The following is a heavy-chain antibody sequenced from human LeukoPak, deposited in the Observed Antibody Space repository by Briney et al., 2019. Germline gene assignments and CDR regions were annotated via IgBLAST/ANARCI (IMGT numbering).Heavy chain of an antibody. CDR2: IYYSGST. Sequence: SETLSLTCTVSGGSISSSSYYWGWIRQPPGKGLEWIGSIYYSGSTYYNPSLKSRVTISVDTSKNQFSLKLSSVTAADTAVYYCARDVARYCSGGSCIRGGSNYYYYYYMDVWGKGTTVTVSS. V-gene: IGHV4-39*07. CDR3: ARDVARYCSGGSCIRGGSNYYYYYYMDV. D-gene: IGHD2-15*01. J-gene: IGHJ6*03. CDR1: GGSISSSSYY.